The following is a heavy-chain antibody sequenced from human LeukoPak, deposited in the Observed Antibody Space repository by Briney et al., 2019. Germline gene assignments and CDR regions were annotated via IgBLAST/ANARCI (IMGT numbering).Heavy chain of an antibody. CDR1: GGSFSGYC. V-gene: IGHV4-34*01. J-gene: IGHJ3*02. Sequence: SETLSLTCAVYGGSFSGYCWSWIRQPPGKGLEWIGEINHSGSTNYNPSLKSRVTMSVDTSKNQFSLKLSSVTAADTAVYYCARAVPRATGAFDIWGQGTMVTVSS. CDR3: ARAVPRATGAFDI. CDR2: INHSGST. D-gene: IGHD1-14*01.